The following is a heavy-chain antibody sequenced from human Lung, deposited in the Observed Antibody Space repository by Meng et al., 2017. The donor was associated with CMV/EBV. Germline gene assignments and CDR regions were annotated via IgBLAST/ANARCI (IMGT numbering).Heavy chain of an antibody. CDR3: TNWGSGGSVDN. J-gene: IGHJ4*01. D-gene: IGHD7-27*01. V-gene: IGHV3-48*03. CDR2: ITSSSGTI. CDR1: EFTFSSFD. Sequence: GESXKISCAASEFTFSSFDMNWVRQAPGKGLEWLSYITSSSGTIYYADSVKGRFTISRDNAKNSLYLQMNSLRAEDTAVYYCTNWGSGGSVDNWGHGTLVTVSS.